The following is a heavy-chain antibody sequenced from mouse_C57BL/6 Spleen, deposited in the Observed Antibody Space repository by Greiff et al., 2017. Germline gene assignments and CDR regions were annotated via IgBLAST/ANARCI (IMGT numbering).Heavy chain of an antibody. J-gene: IGHJ4*01. CDR3: ARWGYDGLNSMDY. Sequence: QVQLKQPGAELVKPGASVQLSCKASGYTFTSYWLHWVMQRPGQGLGWIGLIHPNSGSTTYNEKFKSKATLTVDKSSSTAYMQLSSLTAEHSAVYYVARWGYDGLNSMDYWGQGTSVTVSS. V-gene: IGHV1-64*01. CDR1: GYTFTSYW. CDR2: IHPNSGST. D-gene: IGHD2-3*01.